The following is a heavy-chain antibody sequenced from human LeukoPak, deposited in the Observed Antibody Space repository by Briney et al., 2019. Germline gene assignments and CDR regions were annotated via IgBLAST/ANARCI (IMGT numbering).Heavy chain of an antibody. CDR1: GFTFNRYP. J-gene: IGHJ4*01. Sequence: GGSLRLSCSASGFTFNRYPMHWVRQAPGKGLEWVSRLDSAGGGTNYADSVRGRFTIFRDNVKSTLYLQMNSLRVEDTALYYCARDGFDGPVTAYLDFWGQGTLVSVSS. V-gene: IGHV3-74*01. D-gene: IGHD2-21*02. CDR3: ARDGFDGPVTAYLDF. CDR2: LDSAGGGT.